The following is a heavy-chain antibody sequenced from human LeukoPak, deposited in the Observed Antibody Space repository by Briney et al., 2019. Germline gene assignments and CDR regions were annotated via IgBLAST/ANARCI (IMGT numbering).Heavy chain of an antibody. CDR2: ISGSGGST. D-gene: IGHD3-3*01. CDR3: AKVSYYDFWSGQTPLDY. V-gene: IGHV3-23*01. J-gene: IGHJ4*02. Sequence: GGSLRLSCAASGFTFSSYAMSWVRPAPGKGLEWVSAISGSGGSTYYADSVKGRFTISRDNSKNTLYLQMNSLRAEDTAVYYCAKVSYYDFWSGQTPLDYWGQGTLVTVSS. CDR1: GFTFSSYA.